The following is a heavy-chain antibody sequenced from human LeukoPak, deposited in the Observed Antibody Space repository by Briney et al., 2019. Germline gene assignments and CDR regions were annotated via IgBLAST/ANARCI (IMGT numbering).Heavy chain of an antibody. J-gene: IGHJ3*02. CDR1: GISISDGRYY. CDR2: KYYSGSA. Sequence: SDTLSLTCNVSGISISDGRYYWAWLRPRPGRGLEWIGYKYYSGSAKYNPPLKSRLTISIDTPENQFSLHLSSVTAADTAIYYCATPYCSSLSCLDVFNIWGQGRMVTVSS. CDR3: ATPYCSSLSCLDVFNI. D-gene: IGHD2-2*01. V-gene: IGHV4-31*03.